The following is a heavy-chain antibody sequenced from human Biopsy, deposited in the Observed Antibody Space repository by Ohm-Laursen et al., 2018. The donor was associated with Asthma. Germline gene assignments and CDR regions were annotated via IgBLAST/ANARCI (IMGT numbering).Heavy chain of an antibody. V-gene: IGHV3-23*01. Sequence: GSLRLSCTASGFSFFTYGMSWVRRAPGKGLEWVAVISDGGHSTNYADSVRGRFTVSRDDSRDTLYLHLNSLTAEDTAVYYCARDTRPNWFDPWGQGTLVTVSS. CDR2: ISDGGHST. D-gene: IGHD3-3*01. CDR3: ARDTRPNWFDP. CDR1: GFSFFTYG. J-gene: IGHJ5*02.